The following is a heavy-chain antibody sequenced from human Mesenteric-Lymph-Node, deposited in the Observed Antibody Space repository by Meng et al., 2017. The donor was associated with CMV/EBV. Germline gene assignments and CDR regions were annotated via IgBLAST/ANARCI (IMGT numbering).Heavy chain of an antibody. J-gene: IGHJ4*02. CDR1: GFTFNRYG. CDR3: GRDLNSSGWSPRNPIGY. D-gene: IGHD6-19*01. CDR2: IRYDADIK. V-gene: IGHV3-30*02. Sequence: GGSLRLSCTGSGFTFNRYGMHWVRQTPGKGLEWVAFIRYDADIKYYEDSMKGRFTFSRDNSKTTVYLQMNSLRPDDTAVYYCGRDLNSSGWSPRNPIGYWGQGTLVTVSS.